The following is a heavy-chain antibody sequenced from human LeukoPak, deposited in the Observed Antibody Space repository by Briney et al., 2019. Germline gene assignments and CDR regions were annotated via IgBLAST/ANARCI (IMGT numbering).Heavy chain of an antibody. CDR1: GYTASESY. CDR2: FDPESGKT. Sequence: AAVKVSCKISGYTASESYIHWLRQAPGKGLEWMGGFDPESGKTLYAQKLQGRVRMTEDTSADTGYIELSSLRSEDTAVYYCTIRKGDTMRANWFDPWGQGTLVTVPS. V-gene: IGHV1-24*01. J-gene: IGHJ5*02. D-gene: IGHD2-21*02. CDR3: TIRKGDTMRANWFDP.